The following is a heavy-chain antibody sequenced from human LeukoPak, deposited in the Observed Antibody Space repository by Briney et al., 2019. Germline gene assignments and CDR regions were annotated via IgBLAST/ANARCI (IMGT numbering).Heavy chain of an antibody. CDR1: GGSISSSSYY. CDR2: IYYSGST. Sequence: SETLSLTCTVSGGSISSSSYYWGWIRQPPGKGLEWIGSIYYSGSTYYNPSLKSRVTISVDTSKNQFSLKLSSVTAADTAVYYCARGVYSSSWIDYWGQGTLVTVSS. V-gene: IGHV4-39*07. J-gene: IGHJ4*02. D-gene: IGHD6-13*01. CDR3: ARGVYSSSWIDY.